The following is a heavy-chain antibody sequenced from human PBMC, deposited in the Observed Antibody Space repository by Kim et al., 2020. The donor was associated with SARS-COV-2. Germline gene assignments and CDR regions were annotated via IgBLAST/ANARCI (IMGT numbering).Heavy chain of an antibody. CDR3: VRSGSYLPVGDY. CDR1: GFTSSDDY. Sequence: GGSLRLSCAASGFTSSDDYMSWIRQAPGKGLEWVSYISNSGSTKYYAGSVKGRFTISRDNAKKSLYLQMNSLRVEDTAVYFCVRSGSYLPVGDYGGQGTLVTVSA. D-gene: IGHD3-10*01. V-gene: IGHV3-11*01. CDR2: ISNSGSTK. J-gene: IGHJ4*02.